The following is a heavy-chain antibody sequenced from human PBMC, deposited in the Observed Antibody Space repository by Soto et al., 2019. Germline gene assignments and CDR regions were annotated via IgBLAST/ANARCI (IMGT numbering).Heavy chain of an antibody. J-gene: IGHJ4*02. Sequence: SETMSHTCAFFDFSISSDSYYWSWIRQYPGRGLEWIGYISHNAVTWYNPSLQSRVNISIDKSANHFSLTLKSVTAADTAVYYCARGQIVMLNWGQGTLVTVSS. CDR2: ISHNAVT. V-gene: IGHV4-31*11. D-gene: IGHD3-16*01. CDR3: ARGQIVMLN. CDR1: DFSISSDSYY.